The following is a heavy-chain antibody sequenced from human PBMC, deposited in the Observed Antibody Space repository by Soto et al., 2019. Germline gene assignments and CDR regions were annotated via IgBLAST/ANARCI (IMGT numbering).Heavy chain of an antibody. V-gene: IGHV3-23*01. CDR3: ARNNFYYYGSGHPEPHASNWFDP. D-gene: IGHD3-10*01. Sequence: GGSLRLSCAASGFTFSSYAMSWVRQAPGKGLEWVSAISGSGGSTYYADSVKGRFTISRDNSKNTLYLQMNSLRAEDTAVYYCARNNFYYYGSGHPEPHASNWFDPWGQGTLVTVSS. CDR2: ISGSGGST. CDR1: GFTFSSYA. J-gene: IGHJ5*02.